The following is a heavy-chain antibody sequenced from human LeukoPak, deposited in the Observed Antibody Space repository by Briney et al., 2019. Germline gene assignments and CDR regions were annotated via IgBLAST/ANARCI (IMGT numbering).Heavy chain of an antibody. V-gene: IGHV4-30-4*01. Sequence: PSQTLSLTCTVSGGSISSGDYYWSWIRQPPGKGLEWIAYISHSGGTYYNPSLKSRATISLDTSKNQFSLKLSSVTAADTAVYYCARGPGYSSSDGAFDIWGQGTMVTVSS. D-gene: IGHD6-13*01. CDR3: ARGPGYSSSDGAFDI. CDR1: GGSISSGDYY. J-gene: IGHJ3*02. CDR2: ISHSGGT.